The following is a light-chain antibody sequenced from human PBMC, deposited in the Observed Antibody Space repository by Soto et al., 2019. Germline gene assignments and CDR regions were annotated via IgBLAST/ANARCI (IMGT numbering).Light chain of an antibody. J-gene: IGKJ3*01. CDR2: GAS. V-gene: IGKV3-20*01. CDR1: QSVSSNS. Sequence: EIVLTQSPGTLSLSPGERATLSCRASQSVSSNSLAWYQQKPGQAPRLLIYGASSRAIGIPDRFSGSGSGTDFTLTINRLEPEDFAVYYCQHYGSSLFTFGPGTKVDIK. CDR3: QHYGSSLFT.